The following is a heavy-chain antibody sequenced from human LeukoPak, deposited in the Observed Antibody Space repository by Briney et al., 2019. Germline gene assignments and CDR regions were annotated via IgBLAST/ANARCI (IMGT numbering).Heavy chain of an antibody. D-gene: IGHD3-22*01. CDR3: ARDLPYYYDSSGYGAFDI. J-gene: IGHJ3*02. V-gene: IGHV3-53*01. CDR1: GFTVSSNY. Sequence: GGSLRLSCVASGFTVSSNYMSWVRQAPGKRLHWVSGLYRGGSTYYADSVKGRFTISRDNSKNTLYLQMNSLRAEDTAVYYCARDLPYYYDSSGYGAFDIWGQGTMVTVSS. CDR2: LYRGGST.